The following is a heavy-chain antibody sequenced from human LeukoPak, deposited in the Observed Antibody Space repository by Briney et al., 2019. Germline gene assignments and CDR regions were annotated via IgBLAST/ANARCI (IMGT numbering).Heavy chain of an antibody. CDR3: GRDRSAPYYDLDY. V-gene: IGHV3-23*01. J-gene: IGHJ4*02. CDR1: GFTFSSYA. D-gene: IGHD2/OR15-2a*01. Sequence: GGSLRLSCAASGFTFSSYAMSWVRQAPGKGLEWVSAISGSGGSTYYADSVKGRFTISRNNAKNTLYLQMNSLRAEDTAVYYCGRDRSAPYYDLDYWGQGTLVTVSS. CDR2: ISGSGGST.